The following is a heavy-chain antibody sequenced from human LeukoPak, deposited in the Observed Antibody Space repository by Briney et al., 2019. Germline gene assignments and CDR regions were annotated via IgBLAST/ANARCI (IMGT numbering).Heavy chain of an antibody. CDR1: GFTFSSYN. CDR2: ISSSGSTI. Sequence: PGGSLRLSCAASGFTFSSYNINWVRQAPGKGLEWVSYISSSGSTIYYADSVKGRFTISRDNAKNTLYLQMNSLRAEDTAVYYCARERLSYWYFDLWGRGTLVTVSS. D-gene: IGHD6-19*01. V-gene: IGHV3-48*04. CDR3: ARERLSYWYFDL. J-gene: IGHJ2*01.